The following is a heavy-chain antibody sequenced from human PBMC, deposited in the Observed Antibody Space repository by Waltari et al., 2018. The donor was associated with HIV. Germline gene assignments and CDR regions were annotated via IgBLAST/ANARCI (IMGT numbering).Heavy chain of an antibody. D-gene: IGHD6-6*01. Sequence: QLQLQESAHGLVKPSETLSLTCTVSGGSISSSGYYWGWIRQPRGKGLEWIGTIYDSGSTYYNPSLKSRVTISADTSKNQFSLKLSSVTAADTAVYYCARGASIGGWVRNDYWGQGTLVTVSS. V-gene: IGHV4-39*07. CDR3: ARGASIGGWVRNDY. J-gene: IGHJ4*02. CDR2: IYDSGST. CDR1: GGSISSSGYY.